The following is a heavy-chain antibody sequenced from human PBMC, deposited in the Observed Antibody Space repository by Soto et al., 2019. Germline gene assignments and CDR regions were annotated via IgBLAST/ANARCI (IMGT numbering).Heavy chain of an antibody. V-gene: IGHV4-4*07. CDR1: GGSISSYY. Sequence: SETLSLTCTVSGGSISSYYVSWIRQSAGKGLEWIGRIDTSGTTNYNPSLKGRVTMSVDASKSQFSLNLSSVTAADTAVYYCARSSRGYVYYHGMDVWGEGTPVTVSS. CDR2: IDTSGTT. D-gene: IGHD3-16*01. J-gene: IGHJ6*01. CDR3: ARSSRGYVYYHGMDV.